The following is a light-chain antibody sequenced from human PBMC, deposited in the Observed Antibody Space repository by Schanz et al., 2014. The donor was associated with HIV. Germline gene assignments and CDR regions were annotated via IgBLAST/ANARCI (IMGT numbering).Light chain of an antibody. V-gene: IGKV1-33*01. J-gene: IGKJ2*02. CDR1: QDISNY. CDR2: QAS. CDR3: LQYDSDSWT. Sequence: DIQMTQSPSSLSASVGDRVTITCQASQDISNYLNWYQQKPGKAPKVLIYQASILENGVPSTFSGGGYGTEFTLTISSLQPDDFATYFCLQYDSDSWTFGQGTKLEIQ.